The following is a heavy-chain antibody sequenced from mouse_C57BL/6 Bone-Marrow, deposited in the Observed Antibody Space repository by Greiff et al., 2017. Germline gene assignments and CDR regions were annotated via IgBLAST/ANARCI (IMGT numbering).Heavy chain of an antibody. CDR1: GYTFTSYW. J-gene: IGHJ3*01. CDR2: IHPNSGST. Sequence: VQLQQPGAELVKPGASVKLSCKASGYTFTSYWMPWVKQRPGQGLEWIGMIHPNSGSTNYNEKFKSKATLTVDKSSSTAYMQLSSLTSEDSAVYYCARGCYSNYVWFAYWGQGTLVTVSA. D-gene: IGHD2-5*01. V-gene: IGHV1-64*01. CDR3: ARGCYSNYVWFAY.